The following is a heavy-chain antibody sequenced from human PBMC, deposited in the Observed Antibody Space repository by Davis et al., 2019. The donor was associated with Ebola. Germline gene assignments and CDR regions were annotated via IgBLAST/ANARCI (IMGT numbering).Heavy chain of an antibody. CDR3: AKGVRGRAVAAIHRDAFDI. V-gene: IGHV3-9*03. J-gene: IGHJ3*02. D-gene: IGHD2-15*01. Sequence: SLKISCAASGFTFDDYAMHWVRQAPGKGLEWVSGISWNSGSIGYADSVKGRFTISRDNAKNSLYLQMNSLRAEDMALYYCAKGVRGRAVAAIHRDAFDIWGQGTMVTVSS. CDR2: ISWNSGSI. CDR1: GFTFDDYA.